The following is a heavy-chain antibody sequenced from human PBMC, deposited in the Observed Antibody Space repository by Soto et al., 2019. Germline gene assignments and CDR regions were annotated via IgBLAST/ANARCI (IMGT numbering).Heavy chain of an antibody. CDR2: ITQSGST. CDR1: GGSFSDYY. CDR3: AGLRAYYWYIDV. Sequence: QVQLEQWGAGLLKPSETLSLTCNVNGGSFSDYYWTWIRQSPGKGLEWIGEITQSGSTKHTPSLKSRVTISVDTPKKQFSLNLTSVTAADTAVYYCAGLRAYYWYIDVWGKGTTVTVSS. V-gene: IGHV4-34*01. J-gene: IGHJ6*03. D-gene: IGHD3-10*01.